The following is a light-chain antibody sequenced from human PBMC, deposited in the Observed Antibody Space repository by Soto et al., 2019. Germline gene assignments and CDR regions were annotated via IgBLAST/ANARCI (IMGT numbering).Light chain of an antibody. CDR2: DVT. Sequence: QSVLTQPRSVPGSPGQSVAISCTGTSSDVGGYKYVSWYQQHPGKAPKLMIYDVTERPSGVPDRFSGSKSGNTASLTISGLQAEDEADYYCCSYAGSYTLLFGGGTKVTVL. CDR1: SSDVGGYKY. V-gene: IGLV2-11*01. J-gene: IGLJ2*01. CDR3: CSYAGSYTLL.